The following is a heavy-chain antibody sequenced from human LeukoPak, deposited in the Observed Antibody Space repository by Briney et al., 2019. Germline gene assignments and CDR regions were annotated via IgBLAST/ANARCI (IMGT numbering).Heavy chain of an antibody. V-gene: IGHV3-30-3*01. Sequence: GGSLRHSCAASGFTFNSYAMHWVRQAPGKGLEWVAVISYDGSNKYYADSVKGRFTISRDNSKNTLYLQMNSLRAEDTAVYYCTVGWYSDYWGQGTLVTVSS. CDR2: ISYDGSNK. CDR3: TVGWYSDY. CDR1: GFTFNSYA. J-gene: IGHJ4*02. D-gene: IGHD6-19*01.